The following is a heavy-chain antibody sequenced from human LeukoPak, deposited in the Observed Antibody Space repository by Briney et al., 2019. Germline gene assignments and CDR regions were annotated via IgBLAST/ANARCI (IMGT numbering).Heavy chain of an antibody. V-gene: IGHV3-30*18. CDR3: AKDRITMVRGVGDIPVDY. CDR1: GFTFSSYG. D-gene: IGHD3-10*01. Sequence: GRSLRLSCAASGFTFSSYGMHWVRQAPGKGLEWVAVISYDGSNKYYADSVKGRFTISRDNSKNTLYLQMYSLRAEDTAVYYCAKDRITMVRGVGDIPVDYWGQGTLVTVSS. J-gene: IGHJ4*02. CDR2: ISYDGSNK.